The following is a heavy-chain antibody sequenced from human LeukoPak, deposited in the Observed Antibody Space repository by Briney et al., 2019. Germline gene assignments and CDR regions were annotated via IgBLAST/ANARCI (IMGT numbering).Heavy chain of an antibody. D-gene: IGHD3-3*01. CDR2: ISAYNGNT. V-gene: IGHV1-18*01. Sequence: ASVKVSCKASSYTFTSYGISWVRQAPGQGLEWMGWISAYNGNTNYAQKLQGRVTMTTDTSTSTAYMELRSLRSDDTAVYYCARGGYDFWGGYGGRSHYFDYWGQGTLVTVSS. CDR1: SYTFTSYG. CDR3: ARGGYDFWGGYGGRSHYFDY. J-gene: IGHJ4*02.